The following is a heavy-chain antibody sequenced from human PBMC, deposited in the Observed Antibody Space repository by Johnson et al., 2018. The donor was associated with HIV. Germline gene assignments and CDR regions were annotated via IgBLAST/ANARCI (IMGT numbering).Heavy chain of an antibody. J-gene: IGHJ3*02. CDR3: ARSLRRLQRVFDAFDI. V-gene: IGHV3-11*04. CDR1: GFTFSDYY. CDR2: ISSSGSTI. D-gene: IGHD4-11*01. Sequence: QVQLVESGGGLVKPGGSLRLSCAASGFTFSDYYMSWIRQAPGKGLEWVSYISSSGSTIYYADSVNGRFTISRDNAKNSLYLQMNSLRAEDTAVYYCARSLRRLQRVFDAFDIWGQGTMVTVSS.